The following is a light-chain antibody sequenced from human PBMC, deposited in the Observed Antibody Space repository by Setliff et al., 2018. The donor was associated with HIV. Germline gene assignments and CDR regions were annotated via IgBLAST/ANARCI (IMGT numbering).Light chain of an antibody. Sequence: IHLTQSPSFLSASVGDRVTITCRASQAINTYLAWYRQKPGKAPELLIYATSTLHTGVPSRFSGSGSGTEFTLTISSLQPEDFATYYCQQVNNYPLTFGGGTK. CDR2: ATS. CDR3: QQVNNYPLT. CDR1: QAINTY. V-gene: IGKV1-9*01. J-gene: IGKJ4*01.